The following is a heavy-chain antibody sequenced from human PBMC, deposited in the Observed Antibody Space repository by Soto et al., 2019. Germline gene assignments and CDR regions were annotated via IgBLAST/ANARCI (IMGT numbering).Heavy chain of an antibody. CDR2: IGTAGDT. J-gene: IGHJ6*02. CDR3: AREGIAAAGTNHYYYYGMDV. CDR1: GFTFSSYD. D-gene: IGHD6-13*01. V-gene: IGHV3-13*01. Sequence: GGSLRLSCAASGFTFSSYDMHWVRQATGKGLEWVSAIGTAGDTYYPGSVKGRFTIARENAKNSLYIQMNSLRAEDTAVYYCAREGIAAAGTNHYYYYGMDVWGQGTTVTVSS.